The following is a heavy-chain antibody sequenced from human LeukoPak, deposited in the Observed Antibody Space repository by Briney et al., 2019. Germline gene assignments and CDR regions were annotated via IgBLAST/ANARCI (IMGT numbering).Heavy chain of an antibody. J-gene: IGHJ6*03. V-gene: IGHV3-30*02. CDR2: IRNDGTDR. CDR1: GFTFIRYG. Sequence: PGGSLRLSCTASGFTFIRYGMHWVRQAPGKGLEWVAFIRNDGTDRYYADSVQGRFTISGDSSKNTLFLQMKSLRADDTAVYYCARGVLRGLDYFYMDVWGNGTTVTVSS. CDR3: ARGVLRGLDYFYMDV. D-gene: IGHD2-8*01.